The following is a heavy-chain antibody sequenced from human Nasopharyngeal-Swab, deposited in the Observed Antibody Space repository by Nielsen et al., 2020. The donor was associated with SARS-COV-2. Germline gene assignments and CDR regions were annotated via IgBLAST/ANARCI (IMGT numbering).Heavy chain of an antibody. V-gene: IGHV4-39*07. J-gene: IGHJ4*02. CDR3: ARTLGWSTGFDY. D-gene: IGHD6-19*01. CDR1: GGSISSSSYY. CDR2: IYYSGST. Sequence: SETLSLTCTVSGGSISSSSYYWGWIRQPPGKGLEWIGSIYYSGSTNYNPSLKSRVTISVDTSKNQFSLKLSSVTAADTAVYYCARTLGWSTGFDYWGQGTLVTVSS.